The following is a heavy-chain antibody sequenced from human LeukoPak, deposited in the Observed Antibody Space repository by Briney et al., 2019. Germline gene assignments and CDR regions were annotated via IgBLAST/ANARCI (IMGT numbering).Heavy chain of an antibody. Sequence: SETLSLTCTVSGGSISSYYWSWIRQPAGKGLEWIGRIYTSGSTNYNPSLKSRVTMLVDTSKNQFSLKLSSVTAADTAVYYCARDLLAAAASRSRHYYYGMDVWGQGTTVTVSS. J-gene: IGHJ6*02. CDR2: IYTSGST. CDR3: ARDLLAAAASRSRHYYYGMDV. V-gene: IGHV4-4*07. D-gene: IGHD6-13*01. CDR1: GGSISSYY.